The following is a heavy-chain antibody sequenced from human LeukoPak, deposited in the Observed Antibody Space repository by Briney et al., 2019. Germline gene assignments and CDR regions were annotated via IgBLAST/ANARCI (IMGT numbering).Heavy chain of an antibody. CDR1: GYSLTSYW. V-gene: IGHV5-51*06. J-gene: IGHJ6*02. Sequence: GGSLKISCNGSGYSLTSYWNGLVPQMPGKGLGWMGIIYPGGSYTIYSPPFQGQVTISADKFNSTAYLQWSSPKAWDTAMYYCARIGDCSITRPLLYGMEVWGQGNT. D-gene: IGHD2-2*01. CDR2: IYPGGSYT. CDR3: ARIGDCSITRPLLYGMEV.